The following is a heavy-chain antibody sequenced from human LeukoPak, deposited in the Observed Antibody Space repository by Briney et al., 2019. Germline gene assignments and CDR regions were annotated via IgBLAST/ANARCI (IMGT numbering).Heavy chain of an antibody. CDR2: INHSGST. D-gene: IGHD5-18*01. CDR1: GGSFSGYY. Sequence: SETLSLTCAVYGGSFSGYYWSWIRQPPGKGLEWIGEINHSGSTNYNPSLKSRVTISVDTSKNQFSLKLSSVTAADTAVYYCAGGRRYSYGAGYYYYYYMDVWGKGTTVTVSS. V-gene: IGHV4-34*01. J-gene: IGHJ6*03. CDR3: AGGRRYSYGAGYYYYYYMDV.